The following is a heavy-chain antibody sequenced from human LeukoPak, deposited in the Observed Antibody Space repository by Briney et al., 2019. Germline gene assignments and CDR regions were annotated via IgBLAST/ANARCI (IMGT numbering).Heavy chain of an antibody. V-gene: IGHV4-30-2*01. CDR2: IYHSGST. J-gene: IGHJ4*02. D-gene: IGHD5-12*01. CDR1: GGSISSGGYS. Sequence: SETLSLTCAVSGGSISSGGYSWSWIRQPPGKGLEWIGYIYHSGSTYYNPSLKSRVTISVDRSKNQFSLKLSSVTAADTAVYYCARSGPVDIVATKLPYDYWGQGTLVTVSS. CDR3: ARSGPVDIVATKLPYDY.